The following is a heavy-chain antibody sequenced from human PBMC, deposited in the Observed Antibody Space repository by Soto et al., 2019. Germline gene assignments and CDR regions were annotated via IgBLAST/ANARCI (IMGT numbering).Heavy chain of an antibody. Sequence: SADVSCKASRYMFSNYDIIWVRQATGQGLEWMGWMNPDSDKTDYAQKFQGRVTMTGNTSISTAYMELTALTYEDTAIYYCARPGARYCGGDCYSSHWGQGTLVTVSS. CDR2: MNPDSDKT. CDR3: ARPGARYCGGDCYSSH. J-gene: IGHJ4*02. D-gene: IGHD2-21*02. V-gene: IGHV1-8*01. CDR1: RYMFSNYD.